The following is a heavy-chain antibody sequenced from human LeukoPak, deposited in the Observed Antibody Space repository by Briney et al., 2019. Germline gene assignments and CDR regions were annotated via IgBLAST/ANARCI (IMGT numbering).Heavy chain of an antibody. J-gene: IGHJ5*02. CDR3: AKDSSSWYNWFDP. CDR1: GFTFSSYA. V-gene: IGHV3-23*01. Sequence: GGSLRLSCAASGFTFSSYAMSWVRQAPGKGLEWVSAISGSGGSTYYADSVKSRFTISRDNSKNTLYLQVNSLRAEDTAVYYCAKDSSSWYNWFDPWGQGTLVTVSS. CDR2: ISGSGGST. D-gene: IGHD6-13*01.